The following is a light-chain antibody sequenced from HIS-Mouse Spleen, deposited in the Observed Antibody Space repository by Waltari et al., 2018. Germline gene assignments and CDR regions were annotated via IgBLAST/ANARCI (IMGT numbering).Light chain of an antibody. V-gene: IGLV3-10*01. CDR1: ALPNNY. J-gene: IGLJ2*01. CDR3: YSTDSSGNHRV. CDR2: EDS. Sequence: SYELTQPPSVSVSPGQTARITCSGDALPNNYAYWYQRKSCQDPVLVIYEDSKRPSGLPERFAGSSSGTMATLTISGAQVEDEADYYCYSTDSSGNHRVFGGGTKLTVL.